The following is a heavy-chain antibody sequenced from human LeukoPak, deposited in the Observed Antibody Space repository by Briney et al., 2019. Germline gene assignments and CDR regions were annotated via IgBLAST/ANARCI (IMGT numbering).Heavy chain of an antibody. Sequence: GASVKVSCKASGYTFTSYGISWVRQAPGQGLEWMGWMNPNSGNTGYAQKFQGRVTITRNTSISTAYMELSSLRSEDTAVYYCARGQEVGATLVYYYYYMDVWGKGTTVTVSS. CDR1: GYTFTSYG. CDR3: ARGQEVGATLVYYYYYMDV. D-gene: IGHD1-26*01. V-gene: IGHV1-8*03. CDR2: MNPNSGNT. J-gene: IGHJ6*03.